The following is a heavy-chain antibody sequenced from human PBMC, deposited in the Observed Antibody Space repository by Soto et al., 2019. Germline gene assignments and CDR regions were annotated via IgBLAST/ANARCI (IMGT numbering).Heavy chain of an antibody. V-gene: IGHV3-7*03. D-gene: IGHD1-26*01. CDR2: IKEDGSEK. CDR3: ARDREWEPSQEGFDY. CDR1: GFTFSDYW. Sequence: EVQLVESGGGLVQPGGSLRLSCAASGFTFSDYWMSWVRQAPGKGREWVATIKEDGSEKYYVDSVKGRFTISRDNAKKSLYLQLKSLRAEDTAVYYCARDREWEPSQEGFDYWGQGTLVTVSS. J-gene: IGHJ4*02.